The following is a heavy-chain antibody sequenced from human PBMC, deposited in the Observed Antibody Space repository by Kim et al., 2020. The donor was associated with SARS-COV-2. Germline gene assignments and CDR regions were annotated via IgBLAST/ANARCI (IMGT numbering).Heavy chain of an antibody. J-gene: IGHJ3*02. CDR1: GFTFSSYA. CDR3: ARAIDRYGIHAFDI. V-gene: IGHV3-33*01. CDR2: IWYDGSNK. Sequence: GGSLRLSCAASGFTFSSYAMHWVRQAPGKGLEWVAVIWYDGSNKNYADSVKGRFTISRDNSKNTLYLQMNSLRAVYTAVYYCARAIDRYGIHAFDIWGKGTRVTVTS. D-gene: IGHD5-18*01.